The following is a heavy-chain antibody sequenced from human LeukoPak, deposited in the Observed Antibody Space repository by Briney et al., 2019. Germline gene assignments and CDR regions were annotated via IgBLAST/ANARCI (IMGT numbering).Heavy chain of an antibody. V-gene: IGHV3-21*01. J-gene: IGHJ6*02. D-gene: IGHD2-2*01. Sequence: GGSLRLSCEASGFTFSSYNMNWVRQAPGKGLEWVSSISSSSSYIHYADSVKGRFTISRDNAKNSLFLQMNSLRAEDTAVYYCTRDVCTSSSCYDSYSYFGLDVWGQGTTVTVSS. CDR2: ISSSSSYI. CDR3: TRDVCTSSSCYDSYSYFGLDV. CDR1: GFTFSSYN.